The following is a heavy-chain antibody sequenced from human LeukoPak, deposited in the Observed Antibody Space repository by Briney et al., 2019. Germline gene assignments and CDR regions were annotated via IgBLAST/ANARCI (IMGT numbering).Heavy chain of an antibody. Sequence: GGSLRLSCAASGFTFKNYAMAWVRQAPGKGLEWVSTISVRGGSIYYADSVKGRFTISRDNSKNMLYLQMNSLRAEDTAVYYCARDCCGVWGPLGDYWGQGTLVTVSS. CDR3: ARDCCGVWGPLGDY. V-gene: IGHV3-23*01. CDR2: ISVRGGSI. D-gene: IGHD3-16*01. J-gene: IGHJ4*02. CDR1: GFTFKNYA.